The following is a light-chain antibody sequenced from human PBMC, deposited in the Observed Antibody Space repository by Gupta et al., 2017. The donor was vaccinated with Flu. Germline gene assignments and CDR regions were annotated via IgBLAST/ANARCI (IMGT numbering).Light chain of an antibody. CDR1: SSDVGGYNY. Sequence: QSALTQPASVSGSPGQSITISCTGTSSDVGGYNYVSSYQQHPGTAPKLMIYDVSNRPSGVSNRFSGSKSGNTASLTISGLQAEDEADYYCSSYTSSSTLFGTGTKVTVL. CDR2: DVS. V-gene: IGLV2-14*01. J-gene: IGLJ1*01. CDR3: SSYTSSSTL.